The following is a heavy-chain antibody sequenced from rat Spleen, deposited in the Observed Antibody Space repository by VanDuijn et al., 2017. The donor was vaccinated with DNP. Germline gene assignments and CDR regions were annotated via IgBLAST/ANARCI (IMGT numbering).Heavy chain of an antibody. Sequence: EVQLVESGGGLVQPGRSLKLSCAASGFTFNNYGMHWIRQAPTRGLEWVASISPSMISTSYRDSVKGRFTISRDNAKSTLYLQMDSLRSEDTATYYCATTDYYYFDYWGQGVMVTVSS. J-gene: IGHJ2*01. D-gene: IGHD1-7*01. CDR1: GFTFNNYG. V-gene: IGHV5-19*01. CDR2: ISPSMIST. CDR3: ATTDYYYFDY.